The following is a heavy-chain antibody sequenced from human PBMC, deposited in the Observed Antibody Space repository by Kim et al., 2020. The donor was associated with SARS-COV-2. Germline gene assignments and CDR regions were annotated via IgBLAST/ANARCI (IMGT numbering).Heavy chain of an antibody. CDR3: ARYTRSSSWDYYGMDV. V-gene: IGHV4-34*01. J-gene: IGHJ6*02. Sequence: LKSRVTISVDPSKNQFSRKLSSVTAADTAVYYCARYTRSSSWDYYGMDVWGQGTTVTVSS. D-gene: IGHD6-13*01.